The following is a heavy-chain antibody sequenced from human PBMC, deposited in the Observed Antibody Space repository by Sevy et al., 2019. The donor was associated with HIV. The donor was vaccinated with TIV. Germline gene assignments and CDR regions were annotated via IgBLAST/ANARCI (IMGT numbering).Heavy chain of an antibody. CDR1: GYTFTDYY. CDR2: INPNTGAT. D-gene: IGHD3-22*01. CDR3: AKLLIVVVDGFDV. V-gene: IGHV1-2*02. J-gene: IGHJ3*01. Sequence: ASVKVSCKASGYTFTDYYLHWLRQAPGQGLEWMGWINPNTGATNYAQKFKGRVTMTRDTSMSTAFMDLTRLRSDDTAIYYCAKLLIVVVDGFDVWGQGTMVTVSS.